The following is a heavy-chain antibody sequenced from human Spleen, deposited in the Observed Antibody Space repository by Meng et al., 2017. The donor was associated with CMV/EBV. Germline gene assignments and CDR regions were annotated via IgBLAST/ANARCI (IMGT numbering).Heavy chain of an antibody. J-gene: IGHJ4*02. CDR3: ARSTNGYNYGPLDY. CDR2: INHSGST. D-gene: IGHD5-24*01. CDR1: GGSFSGYY. Sequence: QLQQWGAGRLKPSETLSRTCSGYGGSFSGYYWSWIRQPPGKGLEWIGEINHSGSTNYNPSLKSRVTISVDTSKNQFSLKLSSVTAADTAVYYCARSTNGYNYGPLDYWGQGTLVTVSS. V-gene: IGHV4-34*01.